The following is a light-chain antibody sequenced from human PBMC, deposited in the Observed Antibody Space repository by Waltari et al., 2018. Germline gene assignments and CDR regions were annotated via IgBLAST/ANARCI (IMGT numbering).Light chain of an antibody. J-gene: IGKJ5*01. Sequence: DIQMTQSPSSLSASVGDSVTLTCQASQAISNYLNWYKQKTGKAPKLLIYDASNLETGVPSRFSGSGSGTEFTFTISSLQPEDIATYYCQQYDNLPITFGQGTRLEIK. CDR1: QAISNY. V-gene: IGKV1-33*01. CDR3: QQYDNLPIT. CDR2: DAS.